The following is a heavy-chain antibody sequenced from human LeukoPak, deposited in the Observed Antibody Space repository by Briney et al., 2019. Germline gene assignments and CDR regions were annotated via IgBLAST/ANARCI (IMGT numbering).Heavy chain of an antibody. V-gene: IGHV3-30*02. J-gene: IGHJ4*02. CDR2: IKFHGHET. Sequence: GGSLRLSCVASGFNFNNYDLHWVRQAPGKGLEWVAFIKFHGHETFYADSVEGRFTFSRDNSRNTVYLQMNSLRSEDTAVYYCARGTAVAVGTFDYWGQGTLVTVSS. CDR1: GFNFNNYD. CDR3: ARGTAVAVGTFDY. D-gene: IGHD6-19*01.